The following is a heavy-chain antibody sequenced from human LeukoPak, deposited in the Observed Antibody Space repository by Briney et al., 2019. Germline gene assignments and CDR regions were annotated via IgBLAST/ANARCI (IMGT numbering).Heavy chain of an antibody. CDR1: GFSFSSYG. CDR3: AREIDDAFDI. Sequence: GGSLRLSCAASGFSFSSYGMHRVRQAPGKGLEWVAVIWYDGSNEYYADSVKGRFTIFRDNSRTMLYLQMNSLRAEDTAVYYCAREIDDAFDIWGQGTMVTVSS. V-gene: IGHV3-33*01. J-gene: IGHJ3*02. CDR2: IWYDGSNE.